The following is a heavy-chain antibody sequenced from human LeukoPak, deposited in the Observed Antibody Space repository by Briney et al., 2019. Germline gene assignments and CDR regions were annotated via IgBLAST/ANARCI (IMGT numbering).Heavy chain of an antibody. V-gene: IGHV6-1*01. CDR1: GDSVSSNSAA. J-gene: IGHJ4*02. D-gene: IGHD5-18*01. CDR3: ACGYSYGTDFDY. CDR2: TYYRSKWYN. Sequence: SQTLSLTCAISGDSVSSNSAAWNWIRQSPSRGLEWLGRTYYRSKWYNDYAVSVKSRITINPDTSKNQFTLQLNSVTPEDTFLYYCACGYSYGTDFDYWGQGTLVTVSS.